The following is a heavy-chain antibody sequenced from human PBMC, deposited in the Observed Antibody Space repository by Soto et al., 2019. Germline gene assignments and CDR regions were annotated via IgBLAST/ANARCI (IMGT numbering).Heavy chain of an antibody. J-gene: IGHJ2*01. CDR3: PTVVTPGRLWYFDL. D-gene: IGHD4-17*01. Sequence: QVQLVQSGAEVKKPGSSVKVSCKASGGTFSSYAISWVRQAPGQGLEWMGGIIPIFGTANYAQKFQGRVTITADESTSTAYMELSSLRSEDTAVYYCPTVVTPGRLWYFDLWGRGTPVTVSS. CDR2: IIPIFGTA. CDR1: GGTFSSYA. V-gene: IGHV1-69*12.